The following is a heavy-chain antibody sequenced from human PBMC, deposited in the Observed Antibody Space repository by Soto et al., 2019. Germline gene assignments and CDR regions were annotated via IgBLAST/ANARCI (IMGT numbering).Heavy chain of an antibody. CDR1: GYTFTSYD. J-gene: IGHJ3*02. V-gene: IGHV1-8*01. CDR3: ARAITIFRVVTIGAFDI. D-gene: IGHD3-3*01. Sequence: QVQLVQSGAEVKKPGASVKVSCKASGYTFTSYDINWVRQATGQGLEWMGWMNPNSGNTGYAQKFQGRVTMTRNTSISTAYRELSSMRSEDTAVYYCARAITIFRVVTIGAFDIWGQGTMVTVSS. CDR2: MNPNSGNT.